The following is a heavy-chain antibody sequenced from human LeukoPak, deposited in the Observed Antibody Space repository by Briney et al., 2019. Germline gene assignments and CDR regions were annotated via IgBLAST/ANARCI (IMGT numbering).Heavy chain of an antibody. V-gene: IGHV3-53*01. J-gene: IGHJ4*02. CDR1: GFTFSSYA. CDR2: IYSGGDT. CDR3: ARVYNYVFDY. D-gene: IGHD3-10*02. Sequence: GGSLRLSCAASGFTFSSYAMTWVRQAVGKGLEWVSFIYSGGDTSYADSVKGRFTISRDNSKNTLYLQMNSLRAEDTAVYYCARVYNYVFDYWGQGTLVTVSS.